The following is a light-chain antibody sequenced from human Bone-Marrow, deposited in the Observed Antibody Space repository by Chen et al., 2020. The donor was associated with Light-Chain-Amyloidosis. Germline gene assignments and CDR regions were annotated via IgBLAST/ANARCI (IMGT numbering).Light chain of an antibody. CDR3: QSADSSGTYEVI. V-gene: IGLV3-25*03. J-gene: IGLJ2*01. CDR2: RDN. Sequence: SYELTHPPSVSVAQGQTARLPSHGDDLPTKYAYWYQQTPGQAPALVIHRDNERPSGISERFSGSSSGTTATLTISGVQAEDEADYHCQSADSSGTYEVIFGGGTKLTVL. CDR1: DLPTKY.